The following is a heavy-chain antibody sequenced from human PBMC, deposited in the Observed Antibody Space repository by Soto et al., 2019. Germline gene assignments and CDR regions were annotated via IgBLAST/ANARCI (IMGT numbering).Heavy chain of an antibody. Sequence: GGSLRLSCAASGFTFSNAWISWVRQAPGKGLEWVGRIKSKTDGGTTDYAAPVKGRLTISRYDSKNTLYLQMNSLKTEDTAVYYCTSDRGAILTGNNWFDPWGQGTLVTVSS. J-gene: IGHJ5*02. V-gene: IGHV3-15*01. CDR2: IKSKTDGGTT. CDR3: TSDRGAILTGNNWFDP. CDR1: GFTFSNAW. D-gene: IGHD3-9*01.